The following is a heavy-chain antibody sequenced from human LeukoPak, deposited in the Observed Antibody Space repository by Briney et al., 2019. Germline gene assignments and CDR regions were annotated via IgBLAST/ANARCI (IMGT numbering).Heavy chain of an antibody. CDR1: GFTVSSNY. J-gene: IGHJ4*02. V-gene: IGHV3-53*01. CDR2: IYSGGST. D-gene: IGHD6-19*01. CDR3: ASHDRYSSGWYDY. Sequence: GGSLRLSCAASGFTVSSNYMTWVRQAPGKGLEWVSVIYSGGSTYYADSVKGRFTISRDNSKNTLYLQMNSLRAEDTAVYYCASHDRYSSGWYDYWGQGTLVTVSS.